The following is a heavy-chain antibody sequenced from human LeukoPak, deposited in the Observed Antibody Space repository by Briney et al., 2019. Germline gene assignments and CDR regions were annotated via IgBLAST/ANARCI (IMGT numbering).Heavy chain of an antibody. D-gene: IGHD4-17*01. Sequence: ASVKVSCKASGYTFTSYYMQWVRQAPGQGLEWMGIINPSGGSTSYAQKFQGRVTMTRDTSTSTVYMELSSLRSEDTAVYYCARGPTVTTSAYNSFDPWGQGTLVTVSS. V-gene: IGHV1-46*01. CDR2: INPSGGST. CDR3: ARGPTVTTSAYNSFDP. J-gene: IGHJ5*02. CDR1: GYTFTSYY.